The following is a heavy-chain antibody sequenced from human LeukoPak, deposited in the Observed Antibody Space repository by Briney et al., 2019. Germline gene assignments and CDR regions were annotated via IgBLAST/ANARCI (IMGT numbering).Heavy chain of an antibody. J-gene: IGHJ5*02. V-gene: IGHV1-69*04. CDR1: GGTFNSYA. CDR3: AREFTREKPGIAVAGRGIWFDP. CDR2: IIPVPGIA. Sequence: SVKVSCKASGGTFNSYAFSWVRQAPGQGLGWMGKIIPVPGIANYAQKFQGRVTITADKSTSTAYMELSSLRSEDTAVYYCAREFTREKPGIAVAGRGIWFDPWGQGTLVTVSS. D-gene: IGHD6-13*01.